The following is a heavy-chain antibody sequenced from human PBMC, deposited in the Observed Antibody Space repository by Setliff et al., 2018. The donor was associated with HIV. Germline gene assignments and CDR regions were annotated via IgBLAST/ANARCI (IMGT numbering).Heavy chain of an antibody. CDR2: ISAYNGNT. V-gene: IGHV1-18*01. Sequence: ASVKVSCQASGYTFTHYAISWVRQAPGQGLEYLGWISAYNGNTNYAQKVQGRITMTTDAPTSTVDMALRSLTSDDTAVYYCARLASGGWPLEVFDIWGQGTMVTVSS. J-gene: IGHJ3*02. CDR3: ARLASGGWPLEVFDI. D-gene: IGHD2-15*01. CDR1: GYTFTHYA.